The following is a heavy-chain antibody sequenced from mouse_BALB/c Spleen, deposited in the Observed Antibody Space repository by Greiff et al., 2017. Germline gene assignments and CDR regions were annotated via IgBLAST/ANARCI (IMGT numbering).Heavy chain of an antibody. CDR3: AIGSSSFDY. J-gene: IGHJ2*01. D-gene: IGHD1-1*01. Sequence: QVLLQQSGAELAKPGASVKMSCKASGYTFTSYWMHWVKQRPGQGLEWIGYINPSTGYTEYNQKFKDKATLTADKSSSTAYMQLSSLTSEDSAVYYCAIGSSSFDYWGQGTTLTVSS. CDR2: INPSTGYT. V-gene: IGHV1-7*01. CDR1: GYTFTSYW.